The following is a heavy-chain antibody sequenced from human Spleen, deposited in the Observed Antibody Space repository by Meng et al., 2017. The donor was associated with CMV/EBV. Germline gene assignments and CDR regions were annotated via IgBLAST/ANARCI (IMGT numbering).Heavy chain of an antibody. CDR3: ARGSIFGVVIRANWFDP. CDR2: ISSSSSYI. D-gene: IGHD3-3*01. CDR1: GFTFSSYS. Sequence: GESLKISCAASGFTFSSYSMNWVRQAPGKGLEWVSSISSSSSYIYYADSVKGRFTISRDNARNSLYLEMNSLRSEDTAVYYCARGSIFGVVIRANWFDPWGQGILVTVSS. V-gene: IGHV3-21*04. J-gene: IGHJ5*02.